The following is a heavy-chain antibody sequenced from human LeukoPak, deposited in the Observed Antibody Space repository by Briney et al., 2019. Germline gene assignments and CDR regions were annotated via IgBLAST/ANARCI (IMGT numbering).Heavy chain of an antibody. CDR3: ARAAVPYYDFWSGSFLAFDI. D-gene: IGHD3-3*01. CDR2: IYYSGGT. CDR1: GGSISSYY. V-gene: IGHV4-59*01. Sequence: SETLSLTCTVSGGSISSYYWSWIRQPPGKGLEWIGYIYYSGGTNYNPSLKSRVTISVDTSKNQFSLKLSSVTAADTAVYYCARAAVPYYDFWSGSFLAFDIGGQGTMVTVSS. J-gene: IGHJ3*02.